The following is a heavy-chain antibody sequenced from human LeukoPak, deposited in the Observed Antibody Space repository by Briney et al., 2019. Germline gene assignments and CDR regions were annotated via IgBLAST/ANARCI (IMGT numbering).Heavy chain of an antibody. V-gene: IGHV3-7*05. J-gene: IGHJ4*02. D-gene: IGHD4/OR15-4a*01. Sequence: VGSLTLSRAASGFAFSTYWMSWVRQAPGRGLELVANIKQDGSEKYYVDSVKGRFTISRDNAKNSLYLEMNSLRAEDTAVYYCARALVGDGASAYWGRGDLVTAS. CDR3: ARALVGDGASAY. CDR2: IKQDGSEK. CDR1: GFAFSTYW.